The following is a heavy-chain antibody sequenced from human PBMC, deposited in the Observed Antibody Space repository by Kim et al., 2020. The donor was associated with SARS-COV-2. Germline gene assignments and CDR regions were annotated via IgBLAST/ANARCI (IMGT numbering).Heavy chain of an antibody. CDR3: AKALAVAGTPDY. D-gene: IGHD6-19*01. J-gene: IGHJ4*02. Sequence: YADSVKGRFTISRDNSKNPLYLQMKSLRAEDTAVYYCAKALAVAGTPDYWGQGTLVTVSS. V-gene: IGHV3-33*03.